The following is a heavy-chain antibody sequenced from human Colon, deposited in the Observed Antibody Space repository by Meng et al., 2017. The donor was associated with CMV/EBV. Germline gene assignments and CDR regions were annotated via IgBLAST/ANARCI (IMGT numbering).Heavy chain of an antibody. Sequence: GGSLRLSCAFSGISFNSYAMTWVRQAPGQGLEWLAVISSGGDETYYADSVKGRFTISRDNSKNTLYLQMNSLRAEDTAVYYCAKDSGEGSSSPLDYWGQGTLVTVSS. CDR3: AKDSGEGSSSPLDY. CDR1: GISFNSYA. D-gene: IGHD6-6*01. V-gene: IGHV3-23*01. J-gene: IGHJ4*02. CDR2: ISSGGDET.